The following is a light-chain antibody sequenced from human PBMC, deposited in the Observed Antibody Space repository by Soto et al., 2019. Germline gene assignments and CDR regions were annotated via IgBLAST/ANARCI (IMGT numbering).Light chain of an antibody. J-gene: IGKJ2*01. CDR2: DAS. V-gene: IGKV3-15*01. CDR3: QQYNNWPPDFT. Sequence: EIVMTQSPATMSLSPGDRAALSCRASKSVGTNLAWYQQKPGQAPTLLIYDASTRATRLPDRFSGSGSGTEFNLTITSLQSEDFAIYYCQQYNNWPPDFTFGQGTKLEIK. CDR1: KSVGTN.